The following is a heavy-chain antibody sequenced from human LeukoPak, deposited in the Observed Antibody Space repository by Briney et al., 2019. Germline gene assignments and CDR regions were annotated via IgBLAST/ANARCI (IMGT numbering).Heavy chain of an antibody. CDR2: IYYSGST. CDR3: AKGPLLWD. D-gene: IGHD2/OR15-2a*01. J-gene: IGHJ4*02. V-gene: IGHV4-59*01. CDR1: GGSISHYY. Sequence: SETLSLTCTVSGGSISHYYWSWIRQPPGKGLEWIGYIYYSGSTNYNPSLKSRVTISVDTSKNQFSLKLRSVTAADTAVYYCAKGPLLWDWGQGTLVTVSS.